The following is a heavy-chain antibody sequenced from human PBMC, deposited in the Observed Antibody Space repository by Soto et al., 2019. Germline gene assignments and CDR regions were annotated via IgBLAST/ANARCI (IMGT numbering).Heavy chain of an antibody. D-gene: IGHD2-8*01. CDR3: LMVRQGWVQL. J-gene: IGHJ1*01. CDR1: GFTFDDYA. V-gene: IGHV3-9*01. CDR2: ITWSGGTR. Sequence: EVQLVESGGGLVQPGRSLRLSCVASGFTFDDYAMHWVRQAPGKGLEWVSGITWSGGTRDYAESVKGRFTISRDNAKNSVYLQSDRLIVEDAVLYYCLMVRQGWVQLWARGTLGTGSS.